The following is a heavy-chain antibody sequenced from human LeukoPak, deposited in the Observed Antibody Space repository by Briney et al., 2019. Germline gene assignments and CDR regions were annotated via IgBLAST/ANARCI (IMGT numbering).Heavy chain of an antibody. Sequence: SETLSLTCAVYGGSFSDYFWGWIRQPPGKGLEWIGEINHSGRTYYNPSLKSRVTISVDTSKNQFSLNLSSVTAADTAVYYCARDVVVVPAAIHYGMDAWGQGTTVTVSS. J-gene: IGHJ6*02. CDR1: GGSFSDYF. CDR2: INHSGRT. V-gene: IGHV4-34*01. D-gene: IGHD2-2*01. CDR3: ARDVVVVPAAIHYGMDA.